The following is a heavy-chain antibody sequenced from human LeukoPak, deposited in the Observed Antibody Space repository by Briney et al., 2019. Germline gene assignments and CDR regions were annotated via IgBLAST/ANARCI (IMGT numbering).Heavy chain of an antibody. D-gene: IGHD3-22*01. CDR2: INPNSGGT. CDR3: ARGAGDSSGYYSFDY. J-gene: IGHJ4*02. CDR1: GYTFTGYY. V-gene: IGHV1-2*06. Sequence: ASVKVSCKASGYTFTGYYMHWVRQAPGQGLEWMGRINPNSGGTDYGRKFQGRVTMTRDTSISTAYMELSRLRSDDTAVYYCARGAGDSSGYYSFDYWGQGTLVTVSS.